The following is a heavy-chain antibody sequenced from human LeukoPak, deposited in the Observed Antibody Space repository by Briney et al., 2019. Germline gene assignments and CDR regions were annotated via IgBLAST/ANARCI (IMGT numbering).Heavy chain of an antibody. Sequence: GGPLRLSCTASGFTFGYYVMSWVRQAPGKGLEWVGFIRSKAYGGTTKNAASVKGRFTISRDDSRRIAYLQMNSLKTEDTAVYYCTRRYNYDSSGYYYVRDAFDIWGQGTMVTVSS. D-gene: IGHD3-22*01. CDR1: GFTFGYYV. CDR3: TRRYNYDSSGYYYVRDAFDI. CDR2: IRSKAYGGTT. V-gene: IGHV3-49*04. J-gene: IGHJ3*02.